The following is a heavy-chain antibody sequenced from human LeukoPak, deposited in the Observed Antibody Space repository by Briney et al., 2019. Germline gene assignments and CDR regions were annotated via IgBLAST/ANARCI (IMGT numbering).Heavy chain of an antibody. Sequence: GGSLRLSCAASGFTFSDSAMHWVRQASGRGLEWVGRIRSKANNYATAYAASVKGRLTISRDDSKNTAYLQMNSLKTEDTAVYYCSSPYCSDGVCYPGYWGQGTLVTVSS. CDR2: IRSKANNYAT. D-gene: IGHD2-8*01. V-gene: IGHV3-73*01. J-gene: IGHJ4*02. CDR1: GFTFSDSA. CDR3: SSPYCSDGVCYPGY.